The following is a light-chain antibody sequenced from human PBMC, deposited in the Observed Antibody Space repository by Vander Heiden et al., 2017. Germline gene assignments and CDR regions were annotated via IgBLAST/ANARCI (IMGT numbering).Light chain of an antibody. J-gene: IGKJ5*01. V-gene: IGKV1-33*01. CDR3: QQYDTLPSIT. CDR2: AAS. CDR1: QDITNY. Sequence: DIQMTQSPSSLSASVGDRVTITCQASQDITNYLNWYQEKPGKAPKLLISAASNLETGVPSRFSGSGSGTDFTFTISSRQPEDIATYYCQQYDTLPSITFGQGTRLEIK.